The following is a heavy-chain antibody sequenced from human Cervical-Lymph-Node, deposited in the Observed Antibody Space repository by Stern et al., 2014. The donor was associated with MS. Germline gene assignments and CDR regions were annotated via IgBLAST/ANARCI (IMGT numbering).Heavy chain of an antibody. Sequence: VQLVESGGGLVQPGGSLRLSCAASGFTFSTYDMHWVRQATGKGLEWVSAIGTAGDTYYPASVTGRFTISRENAKNSLYLQMNSLRDGDTAVYYCARDRSPYGSGSQGMDVWGQGTTVTVSS. CDR2: IGTAGDT. V-gene: IGHV3-13*01. J-gene: IGHJ6*02. D-gene: IGHD3-10*01. CDR1: GFTFSTYD. CDR3: ARDRSPYGSGSQGMDV.